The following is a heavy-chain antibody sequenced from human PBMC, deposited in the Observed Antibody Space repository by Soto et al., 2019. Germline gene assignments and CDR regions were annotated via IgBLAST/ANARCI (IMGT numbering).Heavy chain of an antibody. CDR3: AKSRDAYNFYFYYDMDV. Sequence: PGGSLRLSCAASGFTFSNYGMHWVRQTPGKGLEWVALILYDGSNKYYADSVKGRFTISRDNSKNTLYLQVSSLRAEDTAVYYCAKSRDAYNFYFYYDMDVWGQGTTVTVSS. D-gene: IGHD2-2*01. J-gene: IGHJ6*02. V-gene: IGHV3-30*18. CDR2: ILYDGSNK. CDR1: GFTFSNYG.